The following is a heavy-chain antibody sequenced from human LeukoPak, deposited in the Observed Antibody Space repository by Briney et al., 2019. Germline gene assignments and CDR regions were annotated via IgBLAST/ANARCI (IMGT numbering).Heavy chain of an antibody. CDR2: INHSGST. CDR3: ARGPSSGWYLVRRYYFDY. CDR1: GGSFSGYY. V-gene: IGHV4-34*01. Sequence: SETLSLTCAVYGGSFSGYYWSWIRQPPGKGLEWIGEINHSGSTNYNPSLKSRVTISVDTSKNQFSLKLSSVTAADTAVYYCARGPSSGWYLVRRYYFDYWGQGTLVTVSS. D-gene: IGHD6-19*01. J-gene: IGHJ4*02.